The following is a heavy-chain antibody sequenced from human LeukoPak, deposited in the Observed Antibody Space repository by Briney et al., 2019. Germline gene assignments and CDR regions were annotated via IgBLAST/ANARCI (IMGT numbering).Heavy chain of an antibody. D-gene: IGHD3-22*01. J-gene: IGHJ3*02. CDR1: GFTFSSYA. CDR2: ISYDGSNK. V-gene: IGHV3-30-3*01. Sequence: GGSLRLSRAASGFTFSSYAMHWVRQAPGKGLEWVAVISYDGSNKYYADSVKGRFTISRDNSKNTLYLQMNSLRAEDTAVYYCARDPKIFTMMNAFDIWGQGTMVTVSS. CDR3: ARDPKIFTMMNAFDI.